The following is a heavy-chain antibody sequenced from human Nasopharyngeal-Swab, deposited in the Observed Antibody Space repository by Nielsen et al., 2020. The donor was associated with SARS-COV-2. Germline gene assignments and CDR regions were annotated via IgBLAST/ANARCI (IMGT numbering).Heavy chain of an antibody. Sequence: SETLSLTCAVSGGSISSGGYSWSWIRQPPGKGLEWIGYIYHSGSTYYNPSLKSRVTISVDTSKNQFSLKLSSVTAADTAVYYCARAQSITMIIGAFDIWGQGTMVTVSS. CDR2: IYHSGST. CDR3: ARAQSITMIIGAFDI. D-gene: IGHD3-22*01. V-gene: IGHV4-30-2*05. J-gene: IGHJ3*02. CDR1: GGSISSGGYS.